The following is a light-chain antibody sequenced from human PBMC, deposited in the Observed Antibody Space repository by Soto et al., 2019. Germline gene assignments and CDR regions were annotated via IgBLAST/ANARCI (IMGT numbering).Light chain of an antibody. CDR3: QQYGNSIT. V-gene: IGKV3-20*01. CDR1: QSVRSSY. CDR2: GTY. Sequence: EIVLTQSPGIVSLSPGERATLSCRASQSVRSSYLAWYQQKFGQAPRLLIYGTYIRAAGIPDRFSGSGSGTDCTLTISRLEREDFALYYCQQYGNSITFGGGTKVEIK. J-gene: IGKJ4*01.